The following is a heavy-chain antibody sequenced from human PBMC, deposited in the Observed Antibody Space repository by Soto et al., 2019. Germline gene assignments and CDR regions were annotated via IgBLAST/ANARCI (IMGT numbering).Heavy chain of an antibody. D-gene: IGHD2-15*01. Sequence: SETLSLTCAVYGGSFSGYYWSWIRQPPGKGLEWIGEINHSGSTNYNPSLKSRVTISVDTSKNQFSLKLSSVTAADTAVYYCARGDIVVVVSAIRDYYYYYMDFWGKGTTVTVSS. CDR1: GGSFSGYY. J-gene: IGHJ6*03. CDR2: INHSGST. V-gene: IGHV4-34*01. CDR3: ARGDIVVVVSAIRDYYYYYMDF.